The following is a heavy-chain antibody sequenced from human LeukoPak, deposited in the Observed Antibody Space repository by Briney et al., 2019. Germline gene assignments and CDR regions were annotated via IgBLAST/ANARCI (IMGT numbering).Heavy chain of an antibody. Sequence: GGSLRLSCAASGFTFSDYAMSWVRQAPGKGLEWVSAVTYGGAPTYYADSVKGRFTISRDIAKNTLYLQMNSLRAEDTGVYYCAKDHYWSIDYWGRGTLVTVSS. CDR1: GFTFSDYA. J-gene: IGHJ4*02. CDR3: AKDHYWSIDY. D-gene: IGHD3-3*01. V-gene: IGHV3-23*01. CDR2: VTYGGAPT.